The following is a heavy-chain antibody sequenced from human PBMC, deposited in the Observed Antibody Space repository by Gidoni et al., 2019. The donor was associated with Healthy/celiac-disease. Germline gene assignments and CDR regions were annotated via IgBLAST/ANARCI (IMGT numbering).Heavy chain of an antibody. CDR3: ARDPSLDDY. V-gene: IGHV1-2*02. CDR1: GYTFTGYY. J-gene: IGHJ4*02. CDR2: INPNSGGT. Sequence: QVPLVQSGAEVQKPGASVKVSCKASGYTFTGYYMHWVRQAPGQGLEWMGWINPNSGGTNYAKKFQGRVTMTRDTSISTAYMELSRLRSDDTAVYYCARDPSLDDYWGQGTLVTVSS.